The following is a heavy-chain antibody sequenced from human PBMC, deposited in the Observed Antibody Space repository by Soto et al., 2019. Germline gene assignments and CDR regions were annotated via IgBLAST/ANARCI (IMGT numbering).Heavy chain of an antibody. CDR3: ARAGSSGTIDY. D-gene: IGHD6-19*01. Sequence: LRLSCAASGFTFSSYAMHWVRQAPGKGLEWVSVISYDGSTKYYADSVKGRFTISRDNSKNTLYLQMNSLRADDTAVYYCARAGSSGTIDYWGQGTLVTVSS. J-gene: IGHJ4*02. CDR2: ISYDGSTK. CDR1: GFTFSSYA. V-gene: IGHV3-30-3*01.